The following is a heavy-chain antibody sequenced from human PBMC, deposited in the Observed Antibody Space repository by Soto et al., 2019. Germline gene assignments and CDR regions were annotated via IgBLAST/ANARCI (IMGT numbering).Heavy chain of an antibody. CDR3: ARLVVPTVIGLVGAWFDP. V-gene: IGHV1-69*06. CDR2: IIPIFGTA. D-gene: IGHD2-2*02. J-gene: IGHJ5*02. CDR1: GGTFSSYA. Sequence: QVQLVQSGAEVKKPGSSVKVSCKASGGTFSSYAISWVRQAPGQGLEWMGGIIPIFGTANYAQKFQGRVTMTRDTSTSTVYMELSSLRPDDTAIYYCARLVVPTVIGLVGAWFDPWGQGTLVTVSS.